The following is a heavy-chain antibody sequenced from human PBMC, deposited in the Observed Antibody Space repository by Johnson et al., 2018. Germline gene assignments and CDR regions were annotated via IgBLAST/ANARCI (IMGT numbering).Heavy chain of an antibody. D-gene: IGHD3-10*01. Sequence: QVQLVESGGGVVQXGRSLRLXCAASGFTFSSYGMHWVRQAPGKGLEWVAVISYDGSNKYYADSVKGRFTISRDNSKNTLYLQMNSRRAEDTAVYYCAKNKLGGYYYMDVWGKGTTVTVSS. CDR2: ISYDGSNK. CDR1: GFTFSSYG. CDR3: AKNKLGGYYYMDV. V-gene: IGHV3-30*18. J-gene: IGHJ6*03.